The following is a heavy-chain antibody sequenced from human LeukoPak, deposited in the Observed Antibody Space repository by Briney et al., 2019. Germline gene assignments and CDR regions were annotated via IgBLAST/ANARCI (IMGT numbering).Heavy chain of an antibody. V-gene: IGHV3-48*04. D-gene: IGHD6-19*01. J-gene: IGHJ4*02. CDR2: ISSSSSTI. Sequence: GGSLRLSCAASGFTFSNAWMSWVRQAPGKGLEWVSYISSSSSTIYYADSVKGRFTISRDNAKNSLYLQMNSLRAEDTAVYYCARDPSSGPRYWGQGTLVTVS. CDR1: GFTFSNAW. CDR3: ARDPSSGPRY.